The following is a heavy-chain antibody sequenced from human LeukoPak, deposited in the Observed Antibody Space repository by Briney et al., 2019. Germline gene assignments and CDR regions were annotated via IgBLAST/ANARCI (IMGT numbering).Heavy chain of an antibody. CDR1: GYTFTSYG. D-gene: IGHD3-16*02. Sequence: ASVKVSCKASGYTFTSYGISWVRQAPGQGLEWMGWISAYNGNTNYAQKLQGRVTMTTDTSTSTAYMELRSLRSDDTAVYYCARTNSDYVWGSYRYNPFDYWGQGTLVTVSS. CDR2: ISAYNGNT. CDR3: ARTNSDYVWGSYRYNPFDY. J-gene: IGHJ4*02. V-gene: IGHV1-18*01.